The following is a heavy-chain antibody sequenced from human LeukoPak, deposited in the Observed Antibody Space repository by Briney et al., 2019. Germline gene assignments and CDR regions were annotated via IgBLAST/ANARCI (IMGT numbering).Heavy chain of an antibody. CDR2: IRAYNGNT. V-gene: IGHV1-18*01. CDR1: GYTFTSYG. D-gene: IGHD2-2*01. CDR3: ARPYCSSTSCYHWFDP. Sequence: ASVKVSCKASGYTFTSYGISWGRQAPGQGLEWMGWIRAYNGNTNYAQKLQGRVTMTTDTSTSTAYMELRSLRSDDTAVYYCARPYCSSTSCYHWFDPWGQGTLVTVSS. J-gene: IGHJ5*02.